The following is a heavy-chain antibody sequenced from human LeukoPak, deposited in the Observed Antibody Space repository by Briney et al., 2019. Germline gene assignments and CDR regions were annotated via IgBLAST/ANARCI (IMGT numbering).Heavy chain of an antibody. CDR3: AKGFSVLASNHYFYYYGMDV. J-gene: IGHJ6*02. Sequence: PGGSLRLSCAASGMTFDDYAMHWVRRAPGQGLEWVSLISGDGGSTYYADSVKGRFTIYRDNSKNSLYLQMTNLRTEDTALYYCAKGFSVLASNHYFYYYGMDVWGQGTTVTVSS. D-gene: IGHD3-3*01. V-gene: IGHV3-43*02. CDR1: GMTFDDYA. CDR2: ISGDGGST.